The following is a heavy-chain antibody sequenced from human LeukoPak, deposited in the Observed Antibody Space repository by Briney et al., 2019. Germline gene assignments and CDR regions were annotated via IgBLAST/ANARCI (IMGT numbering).Heavy chain of an antibody. CDR2: ISYIGST. D-gene: IGHD2-15*01. CDR3: ARTKLYCSGGSCYSSLDY. CDR1: GGSINNCY. J-gene: IGHJ4*02. Sequence: SETLSLTCTVSGGSINNCYWSWIRQPPGKGLEWIGYISYIGSTIYNPSLKSRVTISVDTSKNQFSLKLTSVTAADTAVYYCARTKLYCSGGSCYSSLDYWGQGTLVTVSS. V-gene: IGHV4-59*01.